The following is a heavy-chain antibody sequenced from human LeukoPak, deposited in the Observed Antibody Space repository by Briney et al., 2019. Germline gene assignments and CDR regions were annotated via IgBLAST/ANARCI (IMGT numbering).Heavy chain of an antibody. Sequence: SETLSLTCTVSGGSISITSYYWGWIRQPPGKGLEWIGEINHSGSTNYNPSLKSRVTISVDTSKNQFSLKPSSATAADTAVYYCAGSYYDFWSGSKTHFDAFDIWGQGTMVTVSS. CDR1: GGSISITSYY. CDR2: INHSGST. J-gene: IGHJ3*02. CDR3: AGSYYDFWSGSKTHFDAFDI. V-gene: IGHV4-39*07. D-gene: IGHD3-3*01.